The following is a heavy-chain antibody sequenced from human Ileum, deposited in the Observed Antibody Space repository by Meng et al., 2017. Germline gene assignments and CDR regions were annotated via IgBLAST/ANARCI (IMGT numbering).Heavy chain of an antibody. D-gene: IGHD3-9*01. CDR1: GGSISSTTTFYS. Sequence: LQVRQRGPGLVKPSETLSLPCIASGGSISSTTTFYSWGWIRQPPGKGLEWIGSIYSTGTTYYNPSLESRVTISRDTSKNQFSLKLTSVTAADTAVYYCARQPTGYPNWFDPWGQGTLVPSPQ. CDR3: ARQPTGYPNWFDP. CDR2: IYSTGTT. J-gene: IGHJ5*02. V-gene: IGHV4-39*07.